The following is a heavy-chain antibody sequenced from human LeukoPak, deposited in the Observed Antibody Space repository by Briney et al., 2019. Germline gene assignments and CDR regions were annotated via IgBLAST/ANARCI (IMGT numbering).Heavy chain of an antibody. CDR2: ISSDGSNK. CDR3: ASKWYCGGDCYYQIDY. D-gene: IGHD2-21*02. CDR1: GFTFSSYV. V-gene: IGHV3-30*03. J-gene: IGHJ4*02. Sequence: GASLRLSCAASGFTFSSYVMHWVRQAPGKGLEWVALISSDGSNKYYADSVKGRFTISRDNSKNTPYLQMNSLRAEDTAVYYCASKWYCGGDCYYQIDYWGQGTLVTVSS.